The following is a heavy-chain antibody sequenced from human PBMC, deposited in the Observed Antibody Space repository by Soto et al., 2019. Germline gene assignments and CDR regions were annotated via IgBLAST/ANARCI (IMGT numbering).Heavy chain of an antibody. J-gene: IGHJ4*02. Sequence: LALTCAVHGGSFTGYYWSWIRQPPGKGREWIGEISHSGSTNDDPSGKSRVTISLDTSKHQFSLNLTSVTAAHTAFYYCTRVPMMYYGAGTYDYFYCWGQETLGTVS. CDR3: TRVPMMYYGAGTYDYFYC. V-gene: IGHV4-34*01. CDR2: ISHSGST. CDR1: GGSFTGYY. D-gene: IGHD3-10*01.